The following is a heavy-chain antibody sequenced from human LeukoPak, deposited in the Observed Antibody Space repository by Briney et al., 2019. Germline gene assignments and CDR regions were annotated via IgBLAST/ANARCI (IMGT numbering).Heavy chain of an antibody. CDR3: ARVQRQWLVTYYYYGMDV. V-gene: IGHV1-18*01. CDR2: ISAFNGNT. Sequence: ASVKVSCKVSGYTFSTYGISWVRQAPGQGLEWMGWISAFNGNTNYAQKFQGRVTLTTDTSTSTAYMELRSLRSDDTAVYYCARVQRQWLVTYYYYGMDVWGQGTTVTVSS. D-gene: IGHD6-19*01. CDR1: GYTFSTYG. J-gene: IGHJ6*02.